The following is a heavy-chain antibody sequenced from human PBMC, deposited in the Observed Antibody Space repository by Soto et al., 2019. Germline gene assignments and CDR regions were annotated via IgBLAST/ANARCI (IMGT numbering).Heavy chain of an antibody. V-gene: IGHV3-30-3*01. CDR3: ARAGCDGGTCYTLVGLRYGMDV. D-gene: IGHD2-15*01. J-gene: IGHJ6*02. CDR1: GFTFSSYA. CDR2: ISYDGNNK. Sequence: QVQLVESGGGVVQPGRSLRLSCAASGFTFSSYAMYWVRQAPGKGLEWVAIISYDGNNKHYADSVKGRFTIARDNSQNTRYLQMSSLGAEDTAVYYCARAGCDGGTCYTLVGLRYGMDVWGQGTTVTVSS.